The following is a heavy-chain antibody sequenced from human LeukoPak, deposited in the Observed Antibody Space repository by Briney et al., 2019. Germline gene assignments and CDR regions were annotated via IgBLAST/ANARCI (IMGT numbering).Heavy chain of an antibody. Sequence: PSETLSLTCTVSGGSISGYYWSWIRQPPGKGLEWIGEINHSGSTNYNPSLKSRVTISVDTSKNQFSLKLSSVTAADTAVYYCARRLVTMIVVVMRFNWYFDLWGRGTLVTVSS. V-gene: IGHV4-34*01. J-gene: IGHJ2*01. CDR3: ARRLVTMIVVVMRFNWYFDL. CDR1: GGSISGYY. CDR2: INHSGST. D-gene: IGHD3-22*01.